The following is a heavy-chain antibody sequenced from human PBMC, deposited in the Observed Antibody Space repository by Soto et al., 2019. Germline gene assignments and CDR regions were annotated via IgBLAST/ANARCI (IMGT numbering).Heavy chain of an antibody. CDR3: AKEGEYYDFWSGYSSLPYFDY. Sequence: EVQLLESGGGLVQPGGSLRLSCAASGFTFSSYAMSWVRQAPGKGLEWVSAISGSGGSTYYADSVKGRFTISRDNSKKTLYLQMNSLRAEDTAVYYCAKEGEYYDFWSGYSSLPYFDYWGQGTLVTVSS. V-gene: IGHV3-23*01. J-gene: IGHJ4*02. CDR1: GFTFSSYA. D-gene: IGHD3-3*01. CDR2: ISGSGGST.